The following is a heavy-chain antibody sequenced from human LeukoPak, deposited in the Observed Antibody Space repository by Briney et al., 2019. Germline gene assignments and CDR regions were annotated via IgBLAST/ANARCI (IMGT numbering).Heavy chain of an antibody. Sequence: ASVKVSCKSSGYTFTSYYMHWVRQAPGQGLEWMGIINPSGGITSYAQKFQGRVTMTRDTSTSTVYMELSSLRSEDTAVYYCARASEGKSPYYYYMDVWGKGTTVTVSS. V-gene: IGHV1-46*01. CDR1: GYTFTSYY. J-gene: IGHJ6*03. CDR2: INPSGGIT. CDR3: ARASEGKSPYYYYMDV.